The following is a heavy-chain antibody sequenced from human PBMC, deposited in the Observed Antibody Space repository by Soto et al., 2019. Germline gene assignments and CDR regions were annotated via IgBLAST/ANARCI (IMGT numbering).Heavy chain of an antibody. J-gene: IGHJ4*02. D-gene: IGHD4-17*01. CDR2: ISAANGIT. CDR3: ARDDFSEYRHFDC. Sequence: QVQLVQSGAEVKKPGASVKVSCKASGYTFTDCGLHWVRQAPGQGLEWMGWISAANGITKFSQKFQDRVTLTRDTSASTAYMELSSLRSEDTAVYYCARDDFSEYRHFDCWGQGTLVTVSS. CDR1: GYTFTDCG. V-gene: IGHV1-3*01.